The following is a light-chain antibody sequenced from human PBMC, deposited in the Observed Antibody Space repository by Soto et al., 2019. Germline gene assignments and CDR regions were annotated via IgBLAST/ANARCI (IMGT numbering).Light chain of an antibody. CDR3: QQYGYSPIT. CDR2: DVS. CDR1: QSVDSY. Sequence: PGERATLSCRASQSVDSYLAWYQQKPGQAPRLLIYDVSNRATGIPARFSGSGSGTEFTLTIDGLEPEDFVVYYCQQYGYSPITFGQGARPEIK. J-gene: IGKJ5*01. V-gene: IGKV3-20*01.